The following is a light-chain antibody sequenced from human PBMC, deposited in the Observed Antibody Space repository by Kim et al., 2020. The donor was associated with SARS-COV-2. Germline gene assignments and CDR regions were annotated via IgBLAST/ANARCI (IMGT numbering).Light chain of an antibody. Sequence: GQSITISCSGTSSDVGGHNYVSWYQQHPGKAPKLMIYDVSKRPSGVSDRFSASKSDNTASLTISGLQAEDEADYYCSSYTTSNTWVFGGGTQLTVL. CDR2: DVS. CDR3: SSYTTSNTWV. V-gene: IGLV2-14*03. CDR1: SSDVGGHNY. J-gene: IGLJ2*01.